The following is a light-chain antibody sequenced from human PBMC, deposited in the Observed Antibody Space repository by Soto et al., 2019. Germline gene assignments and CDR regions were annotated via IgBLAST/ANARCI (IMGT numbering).Light chain of an antibody. V-gene: IGKV3-20*01. CDR1: QSVTSNY. CDR3: QQYGRSPPIT. J-gene: IGKJ5*01. CDR2: GAS. Sequence: EIVLTQSPGTLSLSPGERATLSCRASQSVTSNYLAWFQQKPGQAPRLLIYGASSRATGIPDRFSGSGSGTDFTLTISRLEPEDFAVYYCQQYGRSPPITFGHGTRLEIK.